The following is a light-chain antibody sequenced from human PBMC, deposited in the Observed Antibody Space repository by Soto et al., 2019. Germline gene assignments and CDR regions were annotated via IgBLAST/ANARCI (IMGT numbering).Light chain of an antibody. CDR1: QSVSSSY. CDR2: DAS. V-gene: IGKV3D-20*02. CDR3: QQRSNWLT. Sequence: ESVLTQSPATPPVFLGDRATHSCRASQSVSSSYLAWYQQKPGQAPRLLIYDASNRATGIPARFSGSGSGTDFTLTISSLEPEDFAVYYCQQRSNWLTFGGGTKVDIK. J-gene: IGKJ4*01.